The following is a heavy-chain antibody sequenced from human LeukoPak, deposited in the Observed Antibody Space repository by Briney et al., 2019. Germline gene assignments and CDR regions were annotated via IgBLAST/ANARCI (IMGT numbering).Heavy chain of an antibody. CDR3: AIDRYYYDSSGSIYFDY. Sequence: PGGSLRLSCAASGFTFSGYGMHWVRQAPGKGLEWVAVILYDGSNKYYADSVKGRFTISRDNSKNTLYLQMNSVRAEDTAVYYCAIDRYYYDSSGSIYFDYWGQGTLVTVSS. CDR2: ILYDGSNK. J-gene: IGHJ4*02. V-gene: IGHV3-30*03. D-gene: IGHD3-22*01. CDR1: GFTFSGYG.